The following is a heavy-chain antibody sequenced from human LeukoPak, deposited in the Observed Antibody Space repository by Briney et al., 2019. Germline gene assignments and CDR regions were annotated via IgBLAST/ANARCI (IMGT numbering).Heavy chain of an antibody. V-gene: IGHV4-59*08. D-gene: IGHD3-16*02. Sequence: LETLSLTCTVSGGSIGTYYWSWIRQSPGKGLEWIGYIYVTGTRYNPYLQSRVTISVDRSRNQFFLKMSSVTAADTAVYYCARHIGGGIEDMDVWGKGTKVIVSS. CDR3: ARHIGGGIEDMDV. J-gene: IGHJ6*03. CDR2: IYVTGT. CDR1: GGSIGTYY.